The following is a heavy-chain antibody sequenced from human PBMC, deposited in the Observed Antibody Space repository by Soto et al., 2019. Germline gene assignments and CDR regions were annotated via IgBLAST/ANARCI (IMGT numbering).Heavy chain of an antibody. V-gene: IGHV4-34*01. D-gene: IGHD2-8*01. CDR2: INHSGST. J-gene: IGHJ6*03. CDR1: GGSFSGYY. CDR3: ANQGRDCTNGVCLTPPFYYYYYMDV. Sequence: SETLSLTCAVYGGSFSGYYWSWIRQPPGKGLEWIGEINHSGSTNYNPSLKSRVTISVDTSKNQFSLKLSSVTAADTAVYYCANQGRDCTNGVCLTPPFYYYYYMDVWGKGTTVTVSS.